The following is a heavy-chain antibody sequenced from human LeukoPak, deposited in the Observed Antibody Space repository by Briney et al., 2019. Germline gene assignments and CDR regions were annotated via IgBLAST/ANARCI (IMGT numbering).Heavy chain of an antibody. Sequence: SETLSLTCAVSGGSISSGGYSWSWIRHPPGKGLEWIGYIYHSGSTYYSPSLKSRVTISLDSSKNQFSLKLSSVTAADTAVYYCAREGCSGGSCYSYYYYYYMDVWGKGTTVTVSS. CDR2: IYHSGST. CDR1: GGSISSGGYS. CDR3: AREGCSGGSCYSYYYYYYMDV. V-gene: IGHV4-30-4*07. D-gene: IGHD2-15*01. J-gene: IGHJ6*03.